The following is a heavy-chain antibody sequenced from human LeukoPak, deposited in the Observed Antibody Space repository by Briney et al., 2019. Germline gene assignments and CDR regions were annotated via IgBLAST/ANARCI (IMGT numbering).Heavy chain of an antibody. CDR3: ARVRAYYYDSSGYLDY. D-gene: IGHD3-22*01. V-gene: IGHV1-46*01. Sequence: GASVKVSCKASGYTFTSYYMHWVRQAPGQGLEWMGIINPSGGSTSYAQKFQDRVTMTRDTSTSTVYMELSSLRSEDTAVYYCARVRAYYYDSSGYLDYWGQGTLVTVSS. CDR2: INPSGGST. CDR1: GYTFTSYY. J-gene: IGHJ4*02.